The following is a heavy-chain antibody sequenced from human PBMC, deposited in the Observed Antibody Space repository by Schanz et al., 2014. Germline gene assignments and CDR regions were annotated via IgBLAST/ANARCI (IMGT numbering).Heavy chain of an antibody. D-gene: IGHD3-3*01. CDR3: ARDRGYDFSFDP. Sequence: QVQLQESGPGLVKSSETLSLTCTVSGGSISSFYWGWIRQPAGKGLEWIGRIYTSGSTNYNPSLKSRVAMSLDTSKNQFSLKLSSVTAADTAVYYCARDRGYDFSFDPWGQGTLVTVSS. J-gene: IGHJ5*02. CDR2: IYTSGST. V-gene: IGHV4-4*07. CDR1: GGSISSFY.